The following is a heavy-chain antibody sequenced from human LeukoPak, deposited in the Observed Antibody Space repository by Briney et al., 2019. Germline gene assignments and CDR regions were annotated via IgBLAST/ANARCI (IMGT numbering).Heavy chain of an antibody. V-gene: IGHV3-7*01. J-gene: IGHJ4*02. CDR2: INQHGSEK. CDR1: GFTFSSYW. D-gene: IGHD3-22*01. Sequence: PGGSLRLSCAASGFTFSSYWMSWVRQAPGKGLEWVANINQHGSEKYYVDSVRGRFTISRDNAKNSLYLQMNSLRAEDTAVYYCARRIVGRKSFDYWGQGTLVTVSS. CDR3: ARRIVGRKSFDY.